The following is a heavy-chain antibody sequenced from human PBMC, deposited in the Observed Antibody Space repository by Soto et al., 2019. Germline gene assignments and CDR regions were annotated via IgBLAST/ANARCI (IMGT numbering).Heavy chain of an antibody. D-gene: IGHD1-1*01. CDR1: GGIFSSYA. Sequence: SVKVSCKASGGIFSSYAISWVRQAPGQGLEWMGGIIPIFGTANYAQKFQGRVTIIADKSTSTAYMELSSLRSEDTAVYYCAAPSFFSYKGYFDYWGQGTLATVSS. J-gene: IGHJ4*02. CDR3: AAPSFFSYKGYFDY. V-gene: IGHV1-69*06. CDR2: IIPIFGTA.